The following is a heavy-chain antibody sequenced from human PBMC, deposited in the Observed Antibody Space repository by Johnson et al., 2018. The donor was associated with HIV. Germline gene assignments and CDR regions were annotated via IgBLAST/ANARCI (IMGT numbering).Heavy chain of an antibody. J-gene: IGHJ3*02. D-gene: IGHD2-15*01. CDR3: ARDDGGGGDAFDI. V-gene: IGHV3-23*04. CDR2: ISGSGGST. CDR1: GFTFSSYA. Sequence: VQLVESGGGLVQPGGSLRLSCAASGFTFSSYAMSWVRQAPGQGLEWVSAISGSGGSTYYADSVKGRFTISRDHSKNTLYLQRNSLRAEDTAVYYCARDDGGGGDAFDIWGQGTMVTVSS.